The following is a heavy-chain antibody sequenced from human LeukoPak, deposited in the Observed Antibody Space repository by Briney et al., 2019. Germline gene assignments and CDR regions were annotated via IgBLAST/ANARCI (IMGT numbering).Heavy chain of an antibody. CDR3: VREGGGDRGRAFDM. V-gene: IGHV3-15*01. CDR1: GFTFNNAW. CDR2: IKSRSDGGAT. J-gene: IGHJ3*02. D-gene: IGHD2-21*02. Sequence: GGSLRLSCTASGFTFNNAWMSWVRQAPGKGLEWVGRIKSRSDGGATDYAAPVTGRFTISRDNAKNSLYLQMNSLRAEDTAVYYCVREGGGDRGRAFDMWGQGTMVTVSS.